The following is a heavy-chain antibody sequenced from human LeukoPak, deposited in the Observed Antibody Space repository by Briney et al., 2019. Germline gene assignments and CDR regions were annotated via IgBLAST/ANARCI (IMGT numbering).Heavy chain of an antibody. CDR2: INPNSGGT. CDR1: GYTLTGYY. J-gene: IGHJ4*02. V-gene: IGHV1-2*02. D-gene: IGHD3-22*01. CDR3: AREAGSGYYPYFDN. Sequence: ASVKVSCKASGYTLTGYYMHWVRQAPGQGLEWMGWINPNSGGTNYAQKFQGRVTMTRDTSISTAYMELTGLKSDDTAVYYCAREAGSGYYPYFDNWGQGTLVTVSS.